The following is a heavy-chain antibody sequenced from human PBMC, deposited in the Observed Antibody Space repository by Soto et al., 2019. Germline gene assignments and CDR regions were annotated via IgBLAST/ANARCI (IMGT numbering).Heavy chain of an antibody. CDR3: ARAVGMTTVTTSDY. Sequence: GSLRLSSADSGFTFISYAMHWVRQAPGKGLEWVAVISYDGSNKYYADSVKGRFTISRDNSKNTLYLQMNSLRAEDTAVYYCARAVGMTTVTTSDYWGQGTLVTVSS. CDR1: GFTFISYA. J-gene: IGHJ4*02. V-gene: IGHV3-30-3*01. D-gene: IGHD4-17*01. CDR2: ISYDGSNK.